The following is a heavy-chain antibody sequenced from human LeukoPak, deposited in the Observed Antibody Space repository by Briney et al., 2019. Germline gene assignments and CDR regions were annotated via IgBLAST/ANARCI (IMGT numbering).Heavy chain of an antibody. D-gene: IGHD2-2*01. CDR3: AKDKGIVVVPAAKDY. CDR1: GFTFSSYG. J-gene: IGHJ4*02. V-gene: IGHV3-30*02. Sequence: GRSLRLSCAASGFTFSSYGMHWVRQAPGKGLEWVTFIRYDGSNKYYADSVKGRFTISRDNSKNTLYLQMNSLRAEDTAVYYCAKDKGIVVVPAAKDYWGQGTLVTVSS. CDR2: IRYDGSNK.